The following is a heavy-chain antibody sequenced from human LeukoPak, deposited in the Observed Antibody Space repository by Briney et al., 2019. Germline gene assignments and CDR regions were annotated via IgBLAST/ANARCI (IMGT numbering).Heavy chain of an antibody. Sequence: GGSRRLCCASSEFTFNSYAMRGARQAPGKPLEWAAVISYDGSNKYYADSVKGRFTISRDNSKNTLYLQMNSLRAENTAVYYCARGPYGSGSYYPYYWGQGTLVTVSS. J-gene: IGHJ4*02. CDR2: ISYDGSNK. V-gene: IGHV3-30*04. D-gene: IGHD3-10*01. CDR1: EFTFNSYA. CDR3: ARGPYGSGSYYPYY.